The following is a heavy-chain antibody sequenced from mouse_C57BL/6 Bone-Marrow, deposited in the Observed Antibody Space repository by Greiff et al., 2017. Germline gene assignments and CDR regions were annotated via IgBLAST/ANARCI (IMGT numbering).Heavy chain of an antibody. Sequence: EVQLVESGGDLVKPGGSLKLSCAASGFTFSSYGMSWVRQTPDKRLAWVATISSGGSYTYYPDSVKGRFTISRDNAKNTLYLQMSSLKSEDTAMYYCARRGTSWYFDVWGTGTTVTVTS. CDR1: GFTFSSYG. CDR2: ISSGGSYT. CDR3: ARRGTSWYFDV. D-gene: IGHD3-3*01. V-gene: IGHV5-6*01. J-gene: IGHJ1*03.